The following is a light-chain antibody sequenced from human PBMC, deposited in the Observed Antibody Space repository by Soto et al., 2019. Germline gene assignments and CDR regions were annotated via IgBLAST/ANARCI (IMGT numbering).Light chain of an antibody. CDR1: QSVKSN. Sequence: EIVMTQSRATLSVSPGERVTLSCRASQSVKSNLAWYQQKFGQAPRLLIYGASTRATGVPARFSGSGSGTEFTLTISSLQSEDFAVYYCQHYNNWPPWTFGQGTKAEI. CDR2: GAS. J-gene: IGKJ1*01. CDR3: QHYNNWPPWT. V-gene: IGKV3-15*01.